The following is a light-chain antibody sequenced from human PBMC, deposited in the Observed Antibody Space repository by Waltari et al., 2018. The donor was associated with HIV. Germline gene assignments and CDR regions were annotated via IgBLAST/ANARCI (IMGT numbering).Light chain of an antibody. CDR1: TSDFGRYHF. CDR2: EVF. J-gene: IGLJ2*01. CDR3: TTVTSYYSVI. V-gene: IGLV2-14*01. Sequence: QSALTQPASVSGSPGQSVTISCTGTTSDFGRYHFISWYQQHPGAAPPLIIYEVFRRPAGFSGRFSGTKSGNTAALTISVLQTEDEADYCCTTVTSYYSVIFGGGTKVTVL.